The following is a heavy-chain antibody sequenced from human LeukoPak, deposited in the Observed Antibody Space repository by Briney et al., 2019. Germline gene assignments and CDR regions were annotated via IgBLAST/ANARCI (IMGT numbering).Heavy chain of an antibody. CDR2: ISSSSSYR. CDR1: GFTFSSYS. J-gene: IGHJ6*03. V-gene: IGHV3-21*01. CDR3: ARASSGNYYYYYYMDV. Sequence: GGSLRLSCAASGFTFSSYSMNWVRQAPGKGLEWVSSISSSSSYRYYADSVKGRFTISRDNAKNSLYLQMNSLRAEDTAVYYCARASSGNYYYYYYMDVWGKGTTVTVSS. D-gene: IGHD6-19*01.